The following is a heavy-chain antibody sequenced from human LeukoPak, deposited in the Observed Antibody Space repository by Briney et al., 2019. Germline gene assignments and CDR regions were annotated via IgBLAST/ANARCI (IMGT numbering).Heavy chain of an antibody. V-gene: IGHV3-7*01. D-gene: IGHD3-3*01. CDR1: GFTFSSYW. CDR2: IKQDGSEK. J-gene: IGHJ4*02. CDR3: AKHAIFGVVPYYFDF. Sequence: GGSLRLSCAASGFTFSSYWMSWVRQAPGKGLEWVANIKQDGSEKYYVDSVKGRFTISRDNAKNSLYLQMNSLRAEDTAVYYCAKHAIFGVVPYYFDFWGQGTLVTVSS.